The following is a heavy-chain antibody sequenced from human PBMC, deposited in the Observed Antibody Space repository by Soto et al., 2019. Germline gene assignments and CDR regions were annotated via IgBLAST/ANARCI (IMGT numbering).Heavy chain of an antibody. D-gene: IGHD2-2*02. CDR1: GYTVTTCH. CDR2: INARSGST. CDR3: ARDSSIYPVRYFGMDV. J-gene: IGHJ6*02. V-gene: IGHV1-46*01. Sequence: AAVKVSFKASGYTVTTCHMHWVRQAPGQGLEWMGIINARSGSTDYAQKFQGRVTLTRDTYTSTVSMELSSLRSEDTAIYCCARDSSIYPVRYFGMDVWGQGTTVTV.